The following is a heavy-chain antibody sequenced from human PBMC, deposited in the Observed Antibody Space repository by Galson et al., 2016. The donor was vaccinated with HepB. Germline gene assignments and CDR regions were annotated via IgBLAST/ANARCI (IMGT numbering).Heavy chain of an antibody. CDR1: GGSFSYYY. V-gene: IGHV4-34*01. CDR3: GLIEVPVVVDS. Sequence: SETLSLTWAVYGGSFSYYYWHWIRQPPGKGLEWVGEISHSGNTKYNPSFSSRATISLDMSKTQLSLRLTPVTAADTAVYYCGLIEVPVVVDSWGQGILVTVSS. J-gene: IGHJ4*02. CDR2: ISHSGNT. D-gene: IGHD2-2*01.